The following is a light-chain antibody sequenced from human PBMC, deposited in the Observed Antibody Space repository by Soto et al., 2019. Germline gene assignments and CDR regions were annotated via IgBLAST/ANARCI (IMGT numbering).Light chain of an antibody. V-gene: IGKV3-11*01. CDR3: QHRIDWPLT. J-gene: IGKJ4*01. CDR1: QSVRNQ. CDR2: DAS. Sequence: EVVLTQSPATLSLSPGERATLSCRASQSVRNQLAWYQQKPGQAPRLLISDASNRAAGIPARFSGSGSGTDFTLTVSSLEPEDFAVYYCQHRIDWPLTFGGGTKVEIK.